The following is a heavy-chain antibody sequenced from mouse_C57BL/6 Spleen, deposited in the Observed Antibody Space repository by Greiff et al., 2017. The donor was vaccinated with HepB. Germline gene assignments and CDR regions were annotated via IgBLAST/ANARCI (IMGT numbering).Heavy chain of an antibody. Sequence: EVQGVESGGGLVKPGGSLKLSCAASGFTFSSYAMSWVRQTPEKRLEWVATISDGGSYTYYPDNVKGRFTISRDNAKNNLYLQMSHLKSEDTAMYYCARDPEDYDAAYWGQGTLVTVSA. CDR2: ISDGGSYT. J-gene: IGHJ3*01. V-gene: IGHV5-4*01. D-gene: IGHD2-4*01. CDR1: GFTFSSYA. CDR3: ARDPEDYDAAY.